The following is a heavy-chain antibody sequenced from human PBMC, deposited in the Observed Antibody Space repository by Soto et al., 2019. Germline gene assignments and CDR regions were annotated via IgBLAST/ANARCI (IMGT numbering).Heavy chain of an antibody. D-gene: IGHD6-6*01. CDR3: ARGENDYSSFYFDY. CDR1: GGSVSSGSYY. V-gene: IGHV4-61*01. CDR2: IYYSGST. Sequence: QVQLQESGPGLVKPSETLSLTCTVSGGSVSSGSYYWSWIRQPPGKGLEWIGYIYYSGSTNYNPSLKSRVIISVDTSKNQFSLKLSSVTAADTAVYYCARGENDYSSFYFDYWGQGTLVTVSS. J-gene: IGHJ4*02.